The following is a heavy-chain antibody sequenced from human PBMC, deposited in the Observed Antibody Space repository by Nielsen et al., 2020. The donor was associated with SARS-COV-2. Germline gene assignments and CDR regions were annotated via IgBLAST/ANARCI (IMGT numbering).Heavy chain of an antibody. Sequence: SETLSLTCAVFGGPFSGYYWSWIRQPPGKGLEWIGQINHGGSTNYNPSLKSRVTISVDTSKYQFSLKLSSVTAADTAVYYCARIIIAVPVFGFDYWGQGTQVTVSS. CDR3: ARIIIAVPVFGFDY. CDR2: INHGGST. D-gene: IGHD3-10*01. J-gene: IGHJ4*02. CDR1: GGPFSGYY. V-gene: IGHV4-34*01.